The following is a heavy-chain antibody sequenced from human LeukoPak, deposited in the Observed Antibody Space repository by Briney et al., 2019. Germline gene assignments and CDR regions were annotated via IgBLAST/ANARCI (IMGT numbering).Heavy chain of an antibody. V-gene: IGHV3-74*01. CDR2: IDRDGSRI. CDR1: GFTFSSYW. CDR3: ARGVSSCDY. D-gene: IGHD5-24*01. J-gene: IGHJ4*02. Sequence: GGSLRLSCAVSGFTFSSYWMHWVRQAPGKGLVWVSRIDRDGSRINYADSVKGRFTISRDNGKNTLFLQMNSLRAEDAAVYYCARGVSSCDYWGQGTLVTVSS.